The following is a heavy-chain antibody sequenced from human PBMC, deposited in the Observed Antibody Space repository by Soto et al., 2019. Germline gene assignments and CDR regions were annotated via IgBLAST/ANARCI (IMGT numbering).Heavy chain of an antibody. V-gene: IGHV1-18*01. D-gene: IGHD3-3*01. CDR3: ARSQIRSYYYYMDV. J-gene: IGHJ6*03. Sequence: ASVKVSCKASGYTFTSYGISWVRQAPGQGLEWMGWISAYNGNTNYAQKLQGRVTMTTDTSTSTAYMELRSLRSDDTAVYYCARSQIRSYYYYMDVWGKGTTVTVSS. CDR2: ISAYNGNT. CDR1: GYTFTSYG.